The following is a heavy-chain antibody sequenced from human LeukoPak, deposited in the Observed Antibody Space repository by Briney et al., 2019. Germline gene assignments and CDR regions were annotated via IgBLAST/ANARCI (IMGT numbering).Heavy chain of an antibody. Sequence: GESLKISCKGSGYRFTNYWIGWVRQMPGKGLEWMGIIYPGDSDTRYSPSFQGQVTISADKSISTAYLQRSSLKASDTAMYYCATFHGSGSYYNGLDYWGQGTLVTVSS. CDR1: GYRFTNYW. D-gene: IGHD3-10*01. CDR2: IYPGDSDT. CDR3: ATFHGSGSYYNGLDY. J-gene: IGHJ4*02. V-gene: IGHV5-51*01.